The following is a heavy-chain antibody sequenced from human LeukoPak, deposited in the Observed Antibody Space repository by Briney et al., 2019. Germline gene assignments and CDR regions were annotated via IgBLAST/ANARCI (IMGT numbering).Heavy chain of an antibody. CDR1: GGTFSSYA. V-gene: IGHV1-69*13. CDR3: ARDPKTYSSSWYSGVYGMDV. D-gene: IGHD6-13*01. Sequence: SVKVSCKASGGTFSSYAISWVRQAPGQGLEWMGGIIPIFGTANYAQKFQGRVTITADESTCTAYMELSSLRSEDTAVYYCARDPKTYSSSWYSGVYGMDVWGQGTTVTVSS. J-gene: IGHJ6*02. CDR2: IIPIFGTA.